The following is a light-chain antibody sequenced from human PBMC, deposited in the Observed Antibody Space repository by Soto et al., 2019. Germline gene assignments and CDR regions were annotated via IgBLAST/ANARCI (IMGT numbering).Light chain of an antibody. CDR1: SSDVGGYNY. CDR3: SSYRTKSSVV. V-gene: IGLV2-14*01. Sequence: QSALTQPASVSGSPGQSITISCTGTSSDVGGYNYVSWYQHHPGKAPKLMIYEVSSRPLGVSNRFFGSKSGNTASLTISGLQTEDEADYFCSSYRTKSSVVFGGGTKVTVL. CDR2: EVS. J-gene: IGLJ2*01.